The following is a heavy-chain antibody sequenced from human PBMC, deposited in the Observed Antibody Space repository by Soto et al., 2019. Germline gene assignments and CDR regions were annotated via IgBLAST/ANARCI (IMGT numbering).Heavy chain of an antibody. D-gene: IGHD6-6*01. CDR2: ISWNSGSI. Sequence: GGSLRLSCAASGFTFDDYAMHWVRQAPGKGLEWVSGISWNSGSIGYADSVKGRFTVSRDNAKNSLYLQMNSLRAEDTALYYCAKDTLQYSSSSPWFDPWGQGTLVTVSS. CDR1: GFTFDDYA. V-gene: IGHV3-9*01. J-gene: IGHJ5*02. CDR3: AKDTLQYSSSSPWFDP.